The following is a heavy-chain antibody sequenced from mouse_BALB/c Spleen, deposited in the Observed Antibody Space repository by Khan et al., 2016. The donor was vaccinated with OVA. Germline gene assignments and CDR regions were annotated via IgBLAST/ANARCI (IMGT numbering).Heavy chain of an antibody. CDR2: IIYTGYT. V-gene: IGHV3-8*02. CDR1: GDSITSGY. CDR3: ARATYRYSFVY. D-gene: IGHD2-14*01. J-gene: IGHJ3*01. Sequence: EVQLQESGPSLVKPSQTLSLTCSVTGDSITSGYWNWIRKFPGNKLEYMGYIIYTGYTYYNPSLKSRISITRHTSKNQYYLLLNSVTDEGTATKYCARATYRYSFVYWGQGTLVTVSA.